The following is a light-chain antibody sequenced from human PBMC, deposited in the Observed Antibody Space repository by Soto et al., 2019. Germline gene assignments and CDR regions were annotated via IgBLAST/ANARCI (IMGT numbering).Light chain of an antibody. CDR2: EVS. CDR3: SSYTSSTTWV. J-gene: IGLJ3*02. Sequence: QSVLTQPASVSGSPGQSITIPCTGSSSDVGGYKYVSWYQQYPGKAPRLMIYEVSNRPSGVSNRFSGSKSGNTASLTISGLQAEDEADYYCSSYTSSTTWVFGGGTQLTVL. CDR1: SSDVGGYKY. V-gene: IGLV2-14*01.